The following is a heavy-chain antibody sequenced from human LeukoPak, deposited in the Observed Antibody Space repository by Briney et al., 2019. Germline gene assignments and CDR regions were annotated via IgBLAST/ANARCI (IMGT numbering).Heavy chain of an antibody. D-gene: IGHD3-22*01. V-gene: IGHV4-34*01. CDR2: INHSGST. CDR3: ARRPTYYYDSYDYYYFDY. Sequence: PSETLSLTCAVYGGSFSGYYWSWIRQPPGKGLEWIGEINHSGSTNYNPSLKSRVTISVDTSKNQFSLKLSSVTAADTAVYYCARRPTYYYDSYDYYYFDYWGQGTLVTVSS. CDR1: GGSFSGYY. J-gene: IGHJ4*02.